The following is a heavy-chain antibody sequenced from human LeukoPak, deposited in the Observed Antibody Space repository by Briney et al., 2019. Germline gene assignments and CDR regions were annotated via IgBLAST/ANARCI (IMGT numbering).Heavy chain of an antibody. V-gene: IGHV3-9*01. D-gene: IGHD3-9*01. CDR2: ISWNSGSI. CDR1: GFTFDDYA. J-gene: IGHJ4*02. Sequence: GRSLRLSCAASGFTFDDYAMHWVRQAPGKGLEWVSGISWNSGSIGYADSVKGRFTISRDNAKNSLYLQMNSLRAEDTALYYCAKGRELRYFDWSFGDYWGQGTLVTVSS. CDR3: AKGRELRYFDWSFGDY.